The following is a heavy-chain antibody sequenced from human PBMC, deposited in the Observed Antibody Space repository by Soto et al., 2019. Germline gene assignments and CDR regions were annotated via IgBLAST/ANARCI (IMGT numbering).Heavy chain of an antibody. D-gene: IGHD6-19*01. J-gene: IGHJ4*02. CDR3: AREPRGSAGYSSGWSDY. V-gene: IGHV4-31*03. CDR2: IYYSGST. CDR1: GGSISSGGYY. Sequence: PSETLSLTCTVSGGSISSGGYYWSWIRQHPGKGLEWIGYIYYSGSTYYNPSLKSRVTISVDTSKNQFSLKLSSVTAADTAVYYCAREPRGSAGYSSGWSDYWGQGTLVTVSS.